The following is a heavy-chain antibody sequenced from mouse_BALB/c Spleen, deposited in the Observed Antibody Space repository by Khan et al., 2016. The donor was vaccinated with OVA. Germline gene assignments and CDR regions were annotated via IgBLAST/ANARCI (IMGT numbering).Heavy chain of an antibody. CDR2: IDPFNGST. J-gene: IGHJ3*01. V-gene: IGHV1S135*01. Sequence: VQLKESGPELMRPGASVKISCKASGYSFTDYYIHWVKQSHGQSLEWIGYIDPFNGSTNFNQKFKGTATLTVDKSSSTAYMHLNSLTSEDSAVEYCTRLGTTGWFAYWGQGTLVTVSA. CDR1: GYSFTDYY. D-gene: IGHD2-13*01. CDR3: TRLGTTGWFAY.